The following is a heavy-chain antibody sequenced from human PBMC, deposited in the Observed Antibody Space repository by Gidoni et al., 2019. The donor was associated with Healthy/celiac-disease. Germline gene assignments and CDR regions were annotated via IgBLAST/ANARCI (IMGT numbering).Heavy chain of an antibody. CDR2: IYTSGST. J-gene: IGHJ6*02. CDR3: ARVGWELPDYYYGMDV. D-gene: IGHD1-26*01. Sequence: QVQLQESGPGLVKPSETLSLTCTVSGGSISRYYWSWIRQPAGKGLEWIGRIYTSGSTNYNPSLKSRVTMSVDTSKNQFSLKLSSVTAADTAVYYCARVGWELPDYYYGMDVWGQGTTVTVSS. CDR1: GGSISRYY. V-gene: IGHV4-4*07.